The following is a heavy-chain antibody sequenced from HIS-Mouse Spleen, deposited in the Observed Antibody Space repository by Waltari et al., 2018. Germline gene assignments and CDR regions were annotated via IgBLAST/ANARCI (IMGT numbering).Heavy chain of an antibody. CDR2: ISYDGSNK. V-gene: IGHV3-30*18. J-gene: IGHJ4*02. CDR3: AKDRGSPLYFDY. Sequence: QVQLVASGGGVVQPGRSLRLPCAASGSPFSTQRMHWFRQAPGKGLEWVAVISYDGSNKYYADSVKGRFTISRDNSKNTLYLQMNSLRAEDTAVYYCAKDRGSPLYFDYWGQGTLVTVSS. CDR1: GSPFSTQR. D-gene: IGHD1-26*01.